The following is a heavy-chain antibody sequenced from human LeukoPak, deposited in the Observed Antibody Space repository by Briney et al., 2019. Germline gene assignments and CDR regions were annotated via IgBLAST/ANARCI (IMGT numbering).Heavy chain of an antibody. D-gene: IGHD6-13*01. CDR1: GFTFSDYY. CDR2: ISSSGSTI. V-gene: IGHV3-11*01. Sequence: RAGGSLRLSCAASGFTFSDYYMSWIRQAPGKGLEWVSYISSSGSTIYYADSVKGRFTISRDNAENSLYLQMNSLRAEDTAVYYCARDAGQQLSYYYGMDVWGQGTTVTVSS. J-gene: IGHJ6*02. CDR3: ARDAGQQLSYYYGMDV.